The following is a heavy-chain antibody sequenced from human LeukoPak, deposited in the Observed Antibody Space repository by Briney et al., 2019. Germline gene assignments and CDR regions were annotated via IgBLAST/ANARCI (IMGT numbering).Heavy chain of an antibody. CDR3: AREGTTDGPPFDY. J-gene: IGHJ4*02. V-gene: IGHV3-7*01. D-gene: IGHD4-17*01. Sequence: GGSLRLSCAASGFTFSSYWMSWVRQAPGKGLEWVANIKQDGSEKYYVDSVKGRFTISRDNAKNSLYLQMNSLRAEDTAVYYCAREGTTDGPPFDYWGQGTLVTVSS. CDR1: GFTFSSYW. CDR2: IKQDGSEK.